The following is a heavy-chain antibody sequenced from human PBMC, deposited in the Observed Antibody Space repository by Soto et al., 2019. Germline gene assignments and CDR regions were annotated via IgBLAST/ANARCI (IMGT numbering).Heavy chain of an antibody. CDR3: ARETLRSTNCQAIDY. V-gene: IGHV1-8*01. Sequence: QVQLVQSGAEVKKPGTSVKVSCKASGYTFTSHDINWVRQATGQGLEWMGWLNPDSGNTGFAQKFQGRVTVTRDTSISTAYMELSGLTSEDTAVYYCARETLRSTNCQAIDYWGRGTLVTVSS. CDR2: LNPDSGNT. J-gene: IGHJ4*02. D-gene: IGHD2-2*01. CDR1: GYTFTSHD.